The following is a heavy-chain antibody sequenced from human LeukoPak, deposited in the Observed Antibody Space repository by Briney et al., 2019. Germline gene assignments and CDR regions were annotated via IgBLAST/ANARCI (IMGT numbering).Heavy chain of an antibody. CDR2: INAGNGNT. CDR1: GYTFTSYA. CDR3: ARDYSGSYYRNTFDY. D-gene: IGHD1-26*01. Sequence: ASVKVSCKASGYTFTSYAMHWVRQAPGQRLEWMGWINAGNGNTKYSQKIQGRVTITRDTSASTAYMELSSLRSEDTAVYYCARDYSGSYYRNTFDYWGQGTLVTVSS. J-gene: IGHJ4*02. V-gene: IGHV1-3*01.